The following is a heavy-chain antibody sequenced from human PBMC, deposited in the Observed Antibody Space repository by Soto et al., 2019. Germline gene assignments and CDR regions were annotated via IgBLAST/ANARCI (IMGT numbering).Heavy chain of an antibody. CDR3: ARPTTGTTLYYGMDV. D-gene: IGHD1-1*01. Sequence: SDTLALTCTVFGGSFTSSSYYWGWIRQPPGKGLEWIGSIYYSGSTYYNPSLKSRVTISVDTSKNQFSLKLSSVTAADTAVYYCARPTTGTTLYYGMDVWCQGTTVT. J-gene: IGHJ6*02. CDR1: GGSFTSSSYY. V-gene: IGHV4-39*01. CDR2: IYYSGST.